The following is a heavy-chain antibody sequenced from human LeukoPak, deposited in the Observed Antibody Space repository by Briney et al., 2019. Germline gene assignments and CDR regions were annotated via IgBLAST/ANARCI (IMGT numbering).Heavy chain of an antibody. V-gene: IGHV3-23*01. Sequence: PGGSLRLSCAASGFTFSSYAMSWVRQAPGKGLEWVSAISGSGGSTYYADSVKGRFTISRDNSKNTLYLQMNSLRAEDTAVYYCAKDHRAYGSGSYYVYWGQGTLVTVSS. J-gene: IGHJ4*02. D-gene: IGHD3-10*01. CDR2: ISGSGGST. CDR3: AKDHRAYGSGSYYVY. CDR1: GFTFSSYA.